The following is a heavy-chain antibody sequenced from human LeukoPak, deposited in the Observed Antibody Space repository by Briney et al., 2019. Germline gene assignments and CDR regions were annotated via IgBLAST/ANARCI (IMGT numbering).Heavy chain of an antibody. J-gene: IGHJ4*02. D-gene: IGHD5-18*01. Sequence: GGSLRLSCAASGFTFINYAMHWVRQAPGKGLEWVAVISYDGSNKYYADSVKGRFAISRDNSKNTLYLLMNSLRAEDTAVYYCARDSREGYSYGSYFDYWGQGTLVTVSS. V-gene: IGHV3-30*09. CDR2: ISYDGSNK. CDR1: GFTFINYA. CDR3: ARDSREGYSYGSYFDY.